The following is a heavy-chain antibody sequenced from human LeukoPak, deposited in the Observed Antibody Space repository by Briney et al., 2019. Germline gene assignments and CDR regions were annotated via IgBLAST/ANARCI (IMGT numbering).Heavy chain of an antibody. CDR2: IYYSGST. Sequence: SETLSLTCTVSGASISSYYWSWIRQPPGKGLERIGYIYYSGSTNYNPSLKSRVTISVDTSKNQFSLKLSSVTAADTAVYYCARGLATINYYDSSGYLPGVHWFDPWGQGILVTVSS. V-gene: IGHV4-59*01. D-gene: IGHD3-22*01. J-gene: IGHJ5*02. CDR1: GASISSYY. CDR3: ARGLATINYYDSSGYLPGVHWFDP.